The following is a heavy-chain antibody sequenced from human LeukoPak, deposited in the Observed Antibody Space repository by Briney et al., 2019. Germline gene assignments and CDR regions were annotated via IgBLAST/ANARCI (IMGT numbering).Heavy chain of an antibody. V-gene: IGHV4-39*02. CDR1: GGSIRSGSHY. CDR2: IYYSGST. D-gene: IGHD3-22*01. J-gene: IGHJ4*02. Sequence: SETLSLTCTVSGGSIRSGSHYWVWIRQPPGKGLEWNGSIYYSGSTYYNSSLENRVTISIDTSKNHFSLRLRSLSAADTSVYYCAKRDDSGGNLVDLWGQGTLVTVSS. CDR3: AKRDDSGGNLVDL.